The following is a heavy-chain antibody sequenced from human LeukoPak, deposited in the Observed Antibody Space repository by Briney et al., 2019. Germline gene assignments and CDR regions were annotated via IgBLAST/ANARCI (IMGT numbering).Heavy chain of an antibody. V-gene: IGHV3-30-3*01. J-gene: IGHJ4*02. CDR1: GFTFSSYA. Sequence: PGGPLRLSCAASGFTFSSYAMHWVRQAPGKGLEWVAVISYDGSNKYYADSVKGRFTISRDNSKNTLYLQMNSLRAEDTAVYYCARDGWSGSSWYDFDYWGQGTLVTVSS. D-gene: IGHD6-13*01. CDR2: ISYDGSNK. CDR3: ARDGWSGSSWYDFDY.